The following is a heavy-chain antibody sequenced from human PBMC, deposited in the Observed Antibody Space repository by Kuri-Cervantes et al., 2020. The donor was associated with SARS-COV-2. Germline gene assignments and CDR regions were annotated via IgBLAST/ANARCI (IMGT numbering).Heavy chain of an antibody. Sequence: GGSLRLSCAASGFTFSSYAMHWVRQAPGKGLEWVAVISYDGSNKYYADSVKGRFTISRDNSKNTLYLQMNSLRAEDTAVYYCARGVGTTPYDAFDIWGQGTMVTVSS. D-gene: IGHD1-26*01. CDR3: ARGVGTTPYDAFDI. J-gene: IGHJ3*02. V-gene: IGHV3-30-3*01. CDR1: GFTFSSYA. CDR2: ISYDGSNK.